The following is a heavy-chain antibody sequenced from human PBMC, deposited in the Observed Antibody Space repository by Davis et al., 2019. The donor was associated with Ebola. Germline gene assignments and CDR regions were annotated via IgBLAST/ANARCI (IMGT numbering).Heavy chain of an antibody. D-gene: IGHD3-10*01. CDR2: FDPEDGGH. CDR1: GYTLSEFS. V-gene: IGHV1-24*01. Sequence: ASVKVSCKVFGYTLSEFSMHWVRQAPGGGLEWMGGFDPEDGGHRYAQKLQGRVTMTSDTSTSTAHMELRGLRSDDTAVYYCAREAEVDGSIFFLHWGQGTLVTVSS. CDR3: AREAEVDGSIFFLH. J-gene: IGHJ1*01.